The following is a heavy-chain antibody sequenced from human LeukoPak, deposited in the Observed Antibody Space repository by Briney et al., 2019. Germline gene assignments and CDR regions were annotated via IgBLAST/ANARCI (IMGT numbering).Heavy chain of an antibody. D-gene: IGHD2-2*02. CDR2: IYYSGST. V-gene: IGHV4-59*12. CDR1: GGSISSYF. J-gene: IGHJ4*02. Sequence: ASETLSLTCTFSGGSISSYFWSWIRQPPGKGLEWIGYIYYSGSTNYNPSLKGRVTISVDTSKNQFSLKLGSVTAADTAVYYCAGTYMSYFDYWGQGTLVTVSS. CDR3: AGTYMSYFDY.